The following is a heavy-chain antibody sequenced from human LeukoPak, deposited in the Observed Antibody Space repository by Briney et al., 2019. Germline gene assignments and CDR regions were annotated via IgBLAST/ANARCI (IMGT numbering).Heavy chain of an antibody. D-gene: IGHD2-8*01. Sequence: SGGSLRLSCAASGFTFSSYSMNWVRQAPGKGLEWVSSISSSSSYIYYADSVKGRFTISRDNAKNSLYLQMNSLRAEDTAVYYCARAGHCTNGICYTADFDYWGQGTLVTVSS. CDR3: ARAGHCTNGICYTADFDY. CDR1: GFTFSSYS. V-gene: IGHV3-21*01. J-gene: IGHJ4*02. CDR2: ISSSSSYI.